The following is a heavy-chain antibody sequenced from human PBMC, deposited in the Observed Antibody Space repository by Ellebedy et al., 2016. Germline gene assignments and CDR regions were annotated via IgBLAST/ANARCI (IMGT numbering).Heavy chain of an antibody. Sequence: ASVKVSCKASGYTFTDNYIHWVRQAPGQGLEWMGWIHPNSGATKYAQKFEGWVTMTRDTSISTVYMELSRSRSDDTAVYYCARAGLEPRSVDYNFYGLDVWGQGTAVTVSS. J-gene: IGHJ6*02. CDR3: ARAGLEPRSVDYNFYGLDV. CDR2: IHPNSGAT. D-gene: IGHD1-1*01. V-gene: IGHV1-2*04. CDR1: GYTFTDNY.